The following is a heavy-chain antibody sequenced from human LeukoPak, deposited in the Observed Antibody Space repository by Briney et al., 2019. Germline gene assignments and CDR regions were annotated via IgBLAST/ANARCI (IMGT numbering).Heavy chain of an antibody. CDR2: IYPGDSDT. J-gene: IGHJ4*02. Sequence: GESLKISCKGSGYKFTNYWIGWVRQMPGKGLEWMGIIYPGDSDTRFSPSFQDQVTLSVDKSINTAYLQWSSLKASDTATYYCASDISEASITWGQGTLVTVSS. V-gene: IGHV5-51*01. CDR1: GYKFTNYW. D-gene: IGHD2/OR15-2a*01. CDR3: ASDISEASIT.